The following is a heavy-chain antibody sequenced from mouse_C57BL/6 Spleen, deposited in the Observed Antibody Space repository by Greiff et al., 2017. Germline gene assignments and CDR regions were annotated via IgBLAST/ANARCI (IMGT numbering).Heavy chain of an antibody. CDR2: IYPGSGST. Sequence: QVQLKQPGAELVKPGASVTMSCKASGYTFTSYWIPWVKQRPGQGLAWIGDIYPGSGSTTYNEKFKCKATLTVDTSSSTAYMQLSSLTSEDSAVYYCARDDGSSSRAMDYWGQGTSVTVSS. J-gene: IGHJ4*01. D-gene: IGHD1-1*01. CDR1: GYTFTSYW. V-gene: IGHV1-55*01. CDR3: ARDDGSSSRAMDY.